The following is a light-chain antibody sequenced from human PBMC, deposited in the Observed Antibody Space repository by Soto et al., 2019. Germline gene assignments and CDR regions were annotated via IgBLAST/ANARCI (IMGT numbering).Light chain of an antibody. Sequence: EIVMTQSTATLSVSPGERATLSCRASQSVSSNLAWYQQKPGQAPRLLIYGASTRATGIPARFSGSGSGTEFTLTISSLQSEDFAVYHCQQYNKWPLTFGGGTKVEIK. CDR1: QSVSSN. CDR3: QQYNKWPLT. CDR2: GAS. V-gene: IGKV3-15*01. J-gene: IGKJ4*01.